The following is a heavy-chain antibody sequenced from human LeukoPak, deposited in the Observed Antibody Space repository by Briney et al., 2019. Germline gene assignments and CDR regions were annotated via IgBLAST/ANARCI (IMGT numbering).Heavy chain of an antibody. J-gene: IGHJ6*02. D-gene: IGHD4-17*01. CDR1: GFTFSNHA. CDR2: ISGSSGLT. V-gene: IGHV3-23*01. CDR3: ARGKKTVTTDYGMDV. Sequence: GGSLRLSCAASGFTFSNHAMSWVRQAPGRGLEWVSAISGSSGLTYYADSVKGRFTISRDNSKNSLFLQMNSLRAEDTAVYYCARGKKTVTTDYGMDVWGQGTTVTASS.